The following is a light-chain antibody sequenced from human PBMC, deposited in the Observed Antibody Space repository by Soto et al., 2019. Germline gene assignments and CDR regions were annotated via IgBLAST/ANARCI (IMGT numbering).Light chain of an antibody. J-gene: IGKJ1*01. V-gene: IGKV3-20*01. CDR2: DAF. Sequence: EIVLTQSPGTLSLSPGERATLSCRASQSVSSSYFAWYQQKPGQAPRLLIYDAFTRATGIPDRFSGSGSGTDFTLTISRPEPEDFAVYYCQQFGSSRTFGQGTKVEIK. CDR3: QQFGSSRT. CDR1: QSVSSSY.